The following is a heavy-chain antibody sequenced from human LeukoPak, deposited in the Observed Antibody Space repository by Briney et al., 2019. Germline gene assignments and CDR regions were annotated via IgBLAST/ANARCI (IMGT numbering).Heavy chain of an antibody. Sequence: SVKVSCKASGGTFSSYAISWVRQAPGQGPEWMGGIIPIFGTANYAQKFQGRVTITTDESTSTAYMELSSLRSEDTAVYYCARDQGAGAYFDYWGQGTLVTVSS. CDR1: GGTFSSYA. CDR3: ARDQGAGAYFDY. D-gene: IGHD3-10*01. J-gene: IGHJ4*02. V-gene: IGHV1-69*05. CDR2: IIPIFGTA.